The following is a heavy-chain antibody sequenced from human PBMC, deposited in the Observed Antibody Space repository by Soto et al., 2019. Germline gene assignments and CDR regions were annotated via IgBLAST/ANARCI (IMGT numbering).Heavy chain of an antibody. J-gene: IGHJ4*02. V-gene: IGHV1-18*03. Sequence: ASVKVSCKASGYTFGSYCITWVRQAPGQGLEWMGWMSAYNGNTNYAQKFQDRVTMTRDTSTSTAYMELRNLRSDDMAVYFCARGNGQLDYWGQGTLVTVSS. CDR2: MSAYNGNT. CDR1: GYTFGSYC. CDR3: ARGNGQLDY. D-gene: IGHD1-1*01.